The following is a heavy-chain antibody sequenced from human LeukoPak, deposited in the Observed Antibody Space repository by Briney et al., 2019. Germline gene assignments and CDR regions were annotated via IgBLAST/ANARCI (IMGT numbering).Heavy chain of an antibody. Sequence: GGSLRLSCAASGFTFSSYWMSWVRQTPGKGLEWVANIKQDGSEKDYVDSVKSRFTISRDNAKNSLYLQMNSLRAENTAVYFCARPYCSGASCHSPPDYWGQGTLVTVSS. CDR3: ARPYCSGASCHSPPDY. D-gene: IGHD2-2*02. CDR2: IKQDGSEK. CDR1: GFTFSSYW. V-gene: IGHV3-7*01. J-gene: IGHJ4*01.